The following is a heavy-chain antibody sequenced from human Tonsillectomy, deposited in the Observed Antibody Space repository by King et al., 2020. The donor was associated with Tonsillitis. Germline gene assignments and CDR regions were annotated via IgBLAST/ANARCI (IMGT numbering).Heavy chain of an antibody. CDR2: ISGSGRST. V-gene: IGHV3-23*04. CDR1: GLTFSSYA. CDR3: AKTADILTGFYYYYYYYMDV. D-gene: IGHD3-9*01. J-gene: IGHJ6*03. Sequence: VQLVESGGGLVQPGGSLRLSCAASGLTFSSYAMSWVRQAPGKGLEWVSAISGSGRSTYYADSVKGRFTISRDNSKNTLHLQVNSLRAEDTAVYYCAKTADILTGFYYYYYYYMDVWGRGTTVTVSS.